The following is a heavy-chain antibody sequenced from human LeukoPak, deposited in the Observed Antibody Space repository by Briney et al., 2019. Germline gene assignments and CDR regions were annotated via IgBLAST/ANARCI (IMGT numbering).Heavy chain of an antibody. CDR1: GFTFSSYG. CDR2: IRYDGSNK. CDR3: AKDHYYDSSGYPYSFDY. Sequence: GGSLRLSCAASGFTFSSYGMHWVRQAPGKGLEWVAFIRYDGSNKYYADSVKGRFTISRDNSKNTLYLQMNSLRAEDTAVYYCAKDHYYDSSGYPYSFDYWGQGTLVTVSS. D-gene: IGHD3-22*01. V-gene: IGHV3-30*02. J-gene: IGHJ4*02.